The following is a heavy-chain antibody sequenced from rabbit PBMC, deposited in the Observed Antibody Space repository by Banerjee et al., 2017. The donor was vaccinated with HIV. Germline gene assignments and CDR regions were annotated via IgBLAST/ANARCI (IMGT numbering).Heavy chain of an antibody. Sequence: QSLEESGGDLVKPGASLTLTCTASGFSFGSYSYIYWVRQAPGKGLEWIAGIYAVDNGSTYYASWAKGRFTISKTSSTTVTLQLNSLTAADTATYFCAREGGGYYFRLWGQGTLVTVS. V-gene: IGHV1S40*01. CDR2: IYAVDNGST. J-gene: IGHJ4*01. D-gene: IGHD1-1*01. CDR1: GFSFGSYSY. CDR3: AREGGGYYFRL.